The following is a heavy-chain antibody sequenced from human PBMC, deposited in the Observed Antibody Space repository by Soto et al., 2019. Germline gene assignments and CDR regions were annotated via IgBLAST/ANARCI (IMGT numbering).Heavy chain of an antibody. CDR3: ARYPGDSSGYYYWLYYFDY. CDR1: GGSISSGGYY. J-gene: IGHJ4*02. Sequence: PSETLSLTCTVSGGSISSGGYYWSWIRQHPGKGLEWIGYIYYSGSTYYNPSLKSRVTISVDTSKNQFSLKLSSVTAADTAVYYCARYPGDSSGYYYWLYYFDYWGQGTLVTVSS. CDR2: IYYSGST. D-gene: IGHD3-22*01. V-gene: IGHV4-31*03.